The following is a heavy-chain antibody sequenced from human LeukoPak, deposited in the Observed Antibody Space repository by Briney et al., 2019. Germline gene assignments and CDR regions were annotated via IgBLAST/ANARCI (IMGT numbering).Heavy chain of an antibody. V-gene: IGHV1-69*06. Sequence: ASVKVTCTASGGTFSCYSITWVRQAPGQGLVLMGVVIPIFGTANYVQKFQGRVPITADKSTSTAYMELSSLRSEDTAVYHCAGQRGYSGYDVYYWGQGTLVTVSS. CDR1: GGTFSCYS. J-gene: IGHJ4*02. CDR3: AGQRGYSGYDVYY. CDR2: VIPIFGTA. D-gene: IGHD5-12*01.